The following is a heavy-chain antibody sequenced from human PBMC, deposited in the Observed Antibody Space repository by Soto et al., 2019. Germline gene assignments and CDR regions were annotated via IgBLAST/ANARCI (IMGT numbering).Heavy chain of an antibody. CDR2: ISGSGGST. J-gene: IGHJ4*02. V-gene: IGHV3-23*01. Sequence: GGSLRLSCAASGLTFSSYALTWVRQAPGKGLEWVSGISGSGGSTYYADSVKGRFTISRDNSKNTLYLQMNSLRAEDTAVYYCAPKNSAAGGSFDYWGQGTLVTVSS. D-gene: IGHD6-13*01. CDR1: GLTFSSYA. CDR3: APKNSAAGGSFDY.